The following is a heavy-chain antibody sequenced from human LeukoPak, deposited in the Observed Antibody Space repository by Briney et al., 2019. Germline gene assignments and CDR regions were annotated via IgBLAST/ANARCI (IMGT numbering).Heavy chain of an antibody. J-gene: IGHJ4*02. D-gene: IGHD6-19*01. Sequence: SETLSLTCTVSGGSISLYYWSWIRQPPGKGLEWIGYVYYSGSTYYNPSLKSRVTISVDTSKNQFSLKLSSVTAADTAVYYCASLMYISGWPLDYWGQGTLVTVSS. CDR2: VYYSGST. CDR3: ASLMYISGWPLDY. CDR1: GGSISLYY. V-gene: IGHV4-59*04.